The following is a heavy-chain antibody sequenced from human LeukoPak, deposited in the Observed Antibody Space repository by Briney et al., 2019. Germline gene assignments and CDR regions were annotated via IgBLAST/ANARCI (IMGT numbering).Heavy chain of an antibody. CDR1: GFTFSSYS. D-gene: IGHD4-17*01. V-gene: IGHV3-21*01. CDR3: ARVTTFPDDAFDI. CDR2: ISSSSSYI. J-gene: IGHJ3*02. Sequence: PGGSLRLSCAASGFTFSSYSMNWVRQAPGKGLEWVSSISSSSSYIYYADSVKGRFTISRDNAKNSLYLQMNSLRAEDTAVYYCARVTTFPDDAFDIWGQGTMVTVSS.